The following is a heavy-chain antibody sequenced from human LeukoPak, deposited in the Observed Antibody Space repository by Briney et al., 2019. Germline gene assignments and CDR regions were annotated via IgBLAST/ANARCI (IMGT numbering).Heavy chain of an antibody. D-gene: IGHD1-7*01. CDR1: GFRFSSYA. CDR2: ISGSGVST. V-gene: IGHV3-23*01. CDR3: AKDERNWNYNLASQTYD. J-gene: IGHJ4*02. Sequence: GGSLRLSCAASGFRFSSYAMSWVRRAPGKGLEWVSAISGSGVSTYYADSVKGRFTVSRDNSKNTLYLQMSSLRAEDTAVYYCAKDERNWNYNLASQTYDWGQGTLVTVSS.